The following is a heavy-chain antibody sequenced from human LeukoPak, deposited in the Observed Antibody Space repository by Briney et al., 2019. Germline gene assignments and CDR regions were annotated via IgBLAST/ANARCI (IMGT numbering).Heavy chain of an antibody. CDR1: GFTFSSYA. J-gene: IGHJ4*02. D-gene: IGHD6-6*01. CDR3: AKDLGKKYSSSSGFDY. V-gene: IGHV3-23*01. Sequence: GGSLRLSCAASGFTFSSYAMSWVRQAPGKGLGWVSAISGSGGSTYYADSVKGRFTISRDNSKNTLYLQMNSLRAEDTADYYCAKDLGKKYSSSSGFDYWGQGTLVTVSS. CDR2: ISGSGGST.